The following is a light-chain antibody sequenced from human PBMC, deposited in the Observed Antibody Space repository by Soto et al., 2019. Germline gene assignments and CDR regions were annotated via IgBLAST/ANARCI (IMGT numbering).Light chain of an antibody. CDR2: KAS. V-gene: IGKV1-5*03. CDR1: QNVNSW. Sequence: DVQMTQSPSTLSASIGDTVTMTCRASQNVNSWLAWYQQKPGKAPKLLIYKASILETGVPSRVSGGGSGTDFTLTISGLQPEDVATYYCQQYDSYPKTFGRGT. J-gene: IGKJ2*01. CDR3: QQYDSYPKT.